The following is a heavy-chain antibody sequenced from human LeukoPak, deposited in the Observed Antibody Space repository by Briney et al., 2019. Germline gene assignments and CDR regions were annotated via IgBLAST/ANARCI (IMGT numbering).Heavy chain of an antibody. D-gene: IGHD1-26*01. CDR1: GYTFTDYY. V-gene: IGHV1-69-2*01. Sequence: GASVKISCKVSGYTFTDYYMHWVQQAPGKGLEWMGLVDPEDGETIYAEKFQGRVTITANTSTDTAYMELSSLRSEDTAVDYCATRTVGAIKEDLFDYWGQGTLVTVSS. J-gene: IGHJ4*02. CDR3: ATRTVGAIKEDLFDY. CDR2: VDPEDGET.